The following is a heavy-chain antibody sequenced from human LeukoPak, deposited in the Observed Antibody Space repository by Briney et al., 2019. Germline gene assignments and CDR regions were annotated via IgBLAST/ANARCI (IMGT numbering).Heavy chain of an antibody. D-gene: IGHD6-13*01. CDR3: ASGEQHLVVGGIDY. CDR2: ISCDGSKK. Sequence: GRSLRLSCAASGFTFSNYGMHWVRQAPGKGLEWVAVISCDGSKKYYADSVKGRFTISRDNSKSTLYLQMDTLRAEDTAVYYCASGEQHLVVGGIDYWGQGTLVTVSS. J-gene: IGHJ4*02. V-gene: IGHV3-30*03. CDR1: GFTFSNYG.